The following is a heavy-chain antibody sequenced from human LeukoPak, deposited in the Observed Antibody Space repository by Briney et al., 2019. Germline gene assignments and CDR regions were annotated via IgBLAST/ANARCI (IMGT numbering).Heavy chain of an antibody. V-gene: IGHV3-21*01. CDR3: ARLRRTSDSSGYYHYYDY. CDR1: GLGFSSFS. CDR2: ITPTTSYI. D-gene: IGHD3-22*01. Sequence: KPGGSLRLSCAASGLGFSSFSFNWIRQAPGKGLEWVSSITPTTSYIYYADSVRGRFTISRENAKNSLYLQMNSLRAEDTAVYYCARLRRTSDSSGYYHYYDYWGQGTLVTVSS. J-gene: IGHJ4*02.